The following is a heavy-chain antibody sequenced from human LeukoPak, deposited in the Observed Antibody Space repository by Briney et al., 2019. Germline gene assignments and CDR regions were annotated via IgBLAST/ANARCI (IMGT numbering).Heavy chain of an antibody. CDR2: ISSSSSYI. Sequence: GALSLSCAASGFPFSSYSMNWVRQAPGKGLERVSSISSSSSYIYYADSVKGRFTISRDNAKNSLYLQMNSLRAEDTAVYYCARDTAVQLWLNYWGQGTLVTVSS. CDR3: ARDTAVQLWLNY. CDR1: GFPFSSYS. V-gene: IGHV3-21*01. J-gene: IGHJ4*02. D-gene: IGHD5-18*01.